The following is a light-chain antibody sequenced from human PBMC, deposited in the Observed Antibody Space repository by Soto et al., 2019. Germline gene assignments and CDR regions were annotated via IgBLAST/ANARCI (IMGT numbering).Light chain of an antibody. CDR1: STDIGVYNY. Sequence: QSVLTQPASVSGSPGQSITISCTGTSTDIGVYNYVSWYQQHPGKAPKVMIYEVTNRPSGVSNRFSGSKSGDTASLTISGLRSEDEADYYCSSYTTSATLVFGGGTKVTVL. V-gene: IGLV2-14*01. CDR2: EVT. CDR3: SSYTTSATLV. J-gene: IGLJ3*02.